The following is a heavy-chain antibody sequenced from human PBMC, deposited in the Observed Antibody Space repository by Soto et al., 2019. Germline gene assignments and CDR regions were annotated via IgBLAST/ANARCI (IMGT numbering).Heavy chain of an antibody. CDR3: AKSFFSNSKYYFDY. V-gene: IGHV3-23*01. Sequence: GGSLRLSCTASGFTFNTYALSWVRQAPGKGLEWVSGISGSGGSTYYADSVKGRFTISRDNSKNTLSLQMNSLRAEDTALYYCAKSFFSNSKYYFDYWGQGTLVTVSS. CDR2: ISGSGGST. J-gene: IGHJ4*02. D-gene: IGHD1-7*01. CDR1: GFTFNTYA.